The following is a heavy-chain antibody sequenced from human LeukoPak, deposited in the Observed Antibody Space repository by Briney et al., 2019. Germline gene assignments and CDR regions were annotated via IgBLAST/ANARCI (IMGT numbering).Heavy chain of an antibody. D-gene: IGHD3-22*01. CDR2: IKQDGSKK. CDR3: AKDQMIVVFRSAFDI. J-gene: IGHJ3*02. CDR1: GFPFSSYW. V-gene: IGHV3-7*01. Sequence: PGGSLRLSCVASGFPFSSYWMTWVRQAPGKGLEWVANIKQDGSKKSYVDSVKGRFTISRDNAKNSLYLQMNSLRAEDTAIYYCAKDQMIVVFRSAFDIWGQGTMVTVSS.